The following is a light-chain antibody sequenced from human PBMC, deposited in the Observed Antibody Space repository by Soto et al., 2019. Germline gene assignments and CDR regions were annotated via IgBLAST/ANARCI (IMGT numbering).Light chain of an antibody. CDR1: QTISSW. CDR3: QEYNSHS. CDR2: DAS. V-gene: IGKV1-5*01. Sequence: DLPMTQSPSTLSGSVGDMVTTTCRASQTISSWLAWYQQKPGQAPQLLISDASILESGAPSRFSGRGSGTEFTLTITSLQSDDFATYYCQEYNSHSFGGGTKVDI. J-gene: IGKJ4*01.